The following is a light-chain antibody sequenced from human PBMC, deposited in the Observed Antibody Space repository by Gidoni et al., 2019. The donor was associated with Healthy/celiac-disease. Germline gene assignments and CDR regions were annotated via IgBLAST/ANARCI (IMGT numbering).Light chain of an antibody. J-gene: IGKJ4*01. Sequence: QMTQSPSSLSASLGDRVTITCQASQEISNYLNWYQQKPGKAPKLLIYDASNLETGVPSRFSGSGSGTDFTFTISSLQPEDIATYYCQQYDNRPLTFGRGTKVEIK. V-gene: IGKV1-33*01. CDR3: QQYDNRPLT. CDR1: QEISNY. CDR2: DAS.